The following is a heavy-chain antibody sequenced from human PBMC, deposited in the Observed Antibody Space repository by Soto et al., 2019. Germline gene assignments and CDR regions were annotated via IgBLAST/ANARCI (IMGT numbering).Heavy chain of an antibody. CDR1: GFTFSSYS. J-gene: IGHJ4*02. Sequence: PGGSLRLSCAASGFTFSSYSMNWVRQAPGKGLEWVSSISSSSSYIYYADSVKGRFTISRDNAKNSLYLQMNSLRAEDTAVYYCARDRGNVDIVATTKYYFDYWGQGTLVTVSS. D-gene: IGHD5-12*01. V-gene: IGHV3-21*01. CDR3: ARDRGNVDIVATTKYYFDY. CDR2: ISSSSSYI.